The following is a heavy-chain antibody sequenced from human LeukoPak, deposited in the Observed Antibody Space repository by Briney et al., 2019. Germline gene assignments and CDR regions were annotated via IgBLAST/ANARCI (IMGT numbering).Heavy chain of an antibody. CDR2: IYHSGST. Sequence: SETLSLTCAVSGVSISSSNWWSWVRQPPGKGLEWIGEIYHSGSTNYNPSLKSRVTISVDKSKNQFSLKLSSVTAADTAVYYCARGIAAAGTVWFDPWGQGTLVTVSS. D-gene: IGHD6-13*01. CDR1: GVSISSSNW. J-gene: IGHJ5*02. V-gene: IGHV4-4*02. CDR3: ARGIAAAGTVWFDP.